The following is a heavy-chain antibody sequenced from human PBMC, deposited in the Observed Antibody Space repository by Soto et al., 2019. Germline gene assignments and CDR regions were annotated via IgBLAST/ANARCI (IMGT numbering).Heavy chain of an antibody. D-gene: IGHD3-10*01. CDR2: ISAYNGNT. CDR3: AREARTYYYGSGTYYNFDY. CDR1: GYTFTSYG. V-gene: IGHV1-18*01. Sequence: ASVKVSCKASGYTFTSYGISWARQAPGQGLEWMGWISAYNGNTNYAQKLQGRVTMTTDTSTSTAYMELRSLRSDDTAVYYCAREARTYYYGSGTYYNFDYWGQGTLVTVSS. J-gene: IGHJ4*02.